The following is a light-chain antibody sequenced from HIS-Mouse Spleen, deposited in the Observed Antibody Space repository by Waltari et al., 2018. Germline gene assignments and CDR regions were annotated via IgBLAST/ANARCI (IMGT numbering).Light chain of an antibody. J-gene: IGKJ1*01. CDR3: QQYGSSPRT. CDR2: GAS. Sequence: EIVMTQSPATLSVSPGERDTRSCRARQRVSSDLAWYQQKPGQAPMLLIYGASTSATGISDRFSGSGSGTDFTLTISRLEPEDFAVYYCQQYGSSPRTFGQGTKVEIK. CDR1: QRVSSD. V-gene: IGKV3-20*01.